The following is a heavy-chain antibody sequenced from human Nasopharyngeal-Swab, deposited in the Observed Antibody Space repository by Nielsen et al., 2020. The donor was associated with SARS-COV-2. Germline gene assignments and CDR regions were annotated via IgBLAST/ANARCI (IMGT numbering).Heavy chain of an antibody. J-gene: IGHJ5*02. Sequence: SETLSLTCTVSGGSISSSSYYWGWIRQPPGKGLEWIGSIYYSGSTYYNPSLKSRVTIPVDTSKHPFSLKLSSVTAADTAVYYCARFRVGATWFDPWGQGTLVTVSS. CDR2: IYYSGST. D-gene: IGHD1-26*01. CDR3: ARFRVGATWFDP. CDR1: GGSISSSSYY. V-gene: IGHV4-39*07.